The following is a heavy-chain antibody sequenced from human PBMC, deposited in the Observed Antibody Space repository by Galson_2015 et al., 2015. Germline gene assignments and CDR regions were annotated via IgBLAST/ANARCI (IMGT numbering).Heavy chain of an antibody. J-gene: IGHJ4*02. Sequence: SVKVSCKASGGTFGSQIISWVRQAPGQGLEWVGRIIPFFGTANSAQKFQDRVTITADESTSTAYMELSRLRSEDTAVYYCARALFEYSSSSTLDYWGQGTLVTVSS. CDR2: IIPFFGTA. CDR3: ARALFEYSSSSTLDY. CDR1: GGTFGSQI. D-gene: IGHD6-6*01. V-gene: IGHV1-69*13.